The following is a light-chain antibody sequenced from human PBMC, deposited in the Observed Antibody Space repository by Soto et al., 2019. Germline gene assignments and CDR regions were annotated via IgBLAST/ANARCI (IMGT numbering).Light chain of an antibody. V-gene: IGKV1-17*01. Sequence: DSQMTHSPSSLAASVGDRVTITSRASQGIANDLGWYQQKPGKVPKRLIYAASSLQSGVPSRFSGSGSGTEFTLTISSLQPEDFATYYCLQHNSYPITFGQGTRLEIK. CDR1: QGIAND. CDR2: AAS. CDR3: LQHNSYPIT. J-gene: IGKJ5*01.